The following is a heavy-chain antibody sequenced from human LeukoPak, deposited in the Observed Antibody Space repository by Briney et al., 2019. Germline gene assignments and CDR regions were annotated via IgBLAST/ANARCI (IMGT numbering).Heavy chain of an antibody. Sequence: EVSVKVSCKASGYTFTGYYMHWVRQAPGRGLEWMGWINPNSGGTNYAQKFQGRVTMTRDTSISTAYMELSRLRSDDTAVYYCARGYSYGYGDWFDPWGQGTLVTVSS. CDR3: ARGYSYGYGDWFDP. J-gene: IGHJ5*02. CDR2: INPNSGGT. V-gene: IGHV1-2*02. D-gene: IGHD5-18*01. CDR1: GYTFTGYY.